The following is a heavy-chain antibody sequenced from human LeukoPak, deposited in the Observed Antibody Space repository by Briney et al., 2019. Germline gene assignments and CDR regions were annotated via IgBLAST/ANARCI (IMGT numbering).Heavy chain of an antibody. CDR1: AFTFSSYW. Sequence: GGSLRPSCAASAFTFSSYWMNCARHAPRRGLEWVARINHNGNVNYYVESVKGRFTISRDNAKNSLYLQMSNLRAEDTVVYFCARGGGLDVWGQGATVTVSS. CDR3: ARGGGLDV. CDR2: INHNGNVN. V-gene: IGHV3-7*04. J-gene: IGHJ6*02.